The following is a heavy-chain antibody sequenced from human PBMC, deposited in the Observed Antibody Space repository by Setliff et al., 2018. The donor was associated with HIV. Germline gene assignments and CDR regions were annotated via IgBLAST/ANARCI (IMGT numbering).Heavy chain of an antibody. CDR2: IYTSGST. J-gene: IGHJ3*02. D-gene: IGHD6-13*01. V-gene: IGHV4-59*01. Sequence: PSETLSLTCTVSGGSISFYYWSWIRQPPGKGLEWIGYIYTSGSTNYNPSLKSRVTISVDTSKNQFSLKLSSVTAADTAVYYCARVEYSSSSGAFDNWGQGTMVTVSS. CDR1: GGSISFYY. CDR3: ARVEYSSSSGAFDN.